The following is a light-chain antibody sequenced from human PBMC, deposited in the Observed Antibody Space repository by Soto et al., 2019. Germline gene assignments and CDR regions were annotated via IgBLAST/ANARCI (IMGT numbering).Light chain of an antibody. CDR3: QQRFSWPRT. CDR1: QSISSS. V-gene: IGKV3-11*01. J-gene: IGKJ1*01. CDR2: DAS. Sequence: EIVLTQSPATLSLSPGERGTLSCRASQSISSSLAWYRQKPGQAPRLLIYDASNRATGIPARFSGSGSGTDFTLTISSLEPEDFAVYYCQQRFSWPRTFGQGTKVEIK.